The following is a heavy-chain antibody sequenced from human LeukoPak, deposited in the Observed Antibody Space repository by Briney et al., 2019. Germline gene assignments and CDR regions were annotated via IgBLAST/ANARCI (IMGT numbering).Heavy chain of an antibody. CDR2: ISSGSSTI. Sequence: PGGSLRLSCAASGFTFSTYSMNWVRQAPGKGLEWVSYISSGSSTIYYADSVRGRFTISRDNAKNSLSLQMNSLRAEDTAVFYCARDQYDTWSRRGNFDSWGQGTLVIVSS. V-gene: IGHV3-48*01. D-gene: IGHD3/OR15-3a*01. CDR1: GFTFSTYS. J-gene: IGHJ4*02. CDR3: ARDQYDTWSRRGNFDS.